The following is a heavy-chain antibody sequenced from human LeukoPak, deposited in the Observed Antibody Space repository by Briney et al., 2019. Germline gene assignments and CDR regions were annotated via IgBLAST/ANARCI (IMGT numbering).Heavy chain of an antibody. Sequence: SVKGRFIISRDISKNTLYLQMNSLRAKDTAVYYCAKEPITTVRGVRRNWFDPWGQGTLVTVSS. J-gene: IGHJ5*02. V-gene: IGHV3-23*01. D-gene: IGHD3-10*01. CDR3: AKEPITTVRGVRRNWFDP.